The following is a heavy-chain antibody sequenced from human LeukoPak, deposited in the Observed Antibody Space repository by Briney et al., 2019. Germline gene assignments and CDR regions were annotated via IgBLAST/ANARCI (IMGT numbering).Heavy chain of an antibody. V-gene: IGHV3-7*03. D-gene: IGHD3-16*01. J-gene: IGHJ6*02. CDR1: GFTFSSYW. CDR2: INHNGNVD. Sequence: GGSLRLSCAASGFTFSSYWMNWARQAPGKGLEWVASINHNGNVDYYVDSVKGRFTISRDNAKNSLYPQMSNLRAEDTAVYFCARGGGLDVWGQGATVTVSS. CDR3: ARGGGLDV.